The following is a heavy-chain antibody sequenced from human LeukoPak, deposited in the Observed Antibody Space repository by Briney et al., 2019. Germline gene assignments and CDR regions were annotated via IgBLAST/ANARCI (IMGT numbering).Heavy chain of an antibody. D-gene: IGHD3/OR15-3a*01. J-gene: IGHJ4*02. CDR1: GFTFRSYW. CDR3: AREGTVDFYFDY. CDR2: ISTDGSST. Sequence: GGSPRLSCAASGFTFRSYWMHWVRQAPGKGLVWVSRISTDGSSTKYADSVKGRFTISRDNAKNTLYLQMNSLRVEDTAVYYCAREGTVDFYFDYWGQGRLVTVSS. V-gene: IGHV3-74*01.